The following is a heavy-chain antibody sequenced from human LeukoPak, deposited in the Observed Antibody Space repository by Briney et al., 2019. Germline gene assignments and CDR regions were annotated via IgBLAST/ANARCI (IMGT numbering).Heavy chain of an antibody. CDR3: ARGLAYCGGDCYAPDY. Sequence: GGSLRLSCAASGFTFSSYEMNWVRQAPGKGLEWVSYISSSGSTIYYADSVKGRFTISRDNAKNSLYLQMNSLRAEDTAVYYCARGLAYCGGDCYAPDYWGQGTLVTVSS. CDR2: ISSSGSTI. CDR1: GFTFSSYE. V-gene: IGHV3-48*03. J-gene: IGHJ4*02. D-gene: IGHD2-21*02.